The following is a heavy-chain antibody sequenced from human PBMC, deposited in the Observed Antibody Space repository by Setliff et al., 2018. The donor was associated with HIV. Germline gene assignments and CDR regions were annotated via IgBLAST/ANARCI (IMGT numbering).Heavy chain of an antibody. CDR2: INPNSGDT. CDR3: ARVTVSGRGLHF. D-gene: IGHD4-4*01. V-gene: IGHV1-2*02. CDR1: GYTFTAYY. J-gene: IGHJ4*02. Sequence: GASVKVSCKSSGYTFTAYYLHWVRQAPGQGLEWMGWINPNSGDTAYAQKFQGRVTMTRVTSISTACMELTRLTSDDTAVYYCARVTVSGRGLHFWGQGTLVTVSS.